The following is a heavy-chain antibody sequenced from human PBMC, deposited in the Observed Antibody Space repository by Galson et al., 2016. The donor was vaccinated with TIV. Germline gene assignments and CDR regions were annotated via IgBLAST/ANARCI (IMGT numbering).Heavy chain of an antibody. V-gene: IGHV3-7*03. D-gene: IGHD1-26*01. Sequence: SLRLSCAASGFTFSSYWMLWVRQAPGKGLEWVANINQDGTEKYHVDSVKGRFTISRDNAKNSVYLQMNSLRADDTAVYYCTRVSPFGAYWGQGTLVTVSS. J-gene: IGHJ4*02. CDR2: INQDGTEK. CDR3: TRVSPFGAY. CDR1: GFTFSSYW.